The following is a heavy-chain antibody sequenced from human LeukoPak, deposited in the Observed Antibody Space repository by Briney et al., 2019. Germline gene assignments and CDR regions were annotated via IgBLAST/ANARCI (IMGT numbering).Heavy chain of an antibody. D-gene: IGHD2/OR15-2a*01. CDR3: AKDRWRTTTSAFDF. V-gene: IGHV3-23*01. CDR1: GFSFSNCA. J-gene: IGHJ4*01. Sequence: GGSLRLSCAASGFSFSNCAMNWVRQAPGTGLEWVSGISGSANNTYYADSVRGRFTISRDNSKNTLYLQMSSLRAEDTAVYYCAKDRWRTTTSAFDFWGQGTLVTVSS. CDR2: ISGSANNT.